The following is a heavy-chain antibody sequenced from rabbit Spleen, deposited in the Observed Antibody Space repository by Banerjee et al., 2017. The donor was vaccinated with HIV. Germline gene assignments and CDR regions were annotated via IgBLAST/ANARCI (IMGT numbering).Heavy chain of an antibody. CDR2: IYAGSSGST. CDR1: GFDFSNYG. Sequence: QEQLVESGGGLVQPGGSLKLSCKASGFDFSNYGVSWVRQAPGKGLEWIACIYAGSSGSTAYASWANGRFTISKTSSTTVTLQMTSLTAADTATYFCARGSATMTMVITGYYFNLWGPGTLVTVS. D-gene: IGHD2-1*01. CDR3: ARGSATMTMVITGYYFNL. V-gene: IGHV1S45*01. J-gene: IGHJ4*01.